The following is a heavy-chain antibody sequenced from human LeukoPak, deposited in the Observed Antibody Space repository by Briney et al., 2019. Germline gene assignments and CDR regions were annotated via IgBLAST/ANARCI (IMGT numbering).Heavy chain of an antibody. D-gene: IGHD5-12*01. CDR3: ARGYAP. CDR1: GGSFSGYY. V-gene: IGHV4-30-4*08. Sequence: PSETLSLTCAVYGGSFSGYYWSWIRQPPGKGLEWIGYIYYTGSTYYNPSLKSRVTISVDTSKNQFSLKLSSVTAADTAVYYCARGYAPWGQGILVTVSS. CDR2: IYYTGST. J-gene: IGHJ5*02.